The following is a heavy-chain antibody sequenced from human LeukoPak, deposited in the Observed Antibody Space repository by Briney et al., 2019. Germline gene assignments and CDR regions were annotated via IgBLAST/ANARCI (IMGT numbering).Heavy chain of an antibody. CDR1: GFTFSNYW. Sequence: GGSLRLSCAGSGFTFSNYWMSWVRQAPGKGLEWVAKIKQDGSAKYYVDSVKDRFTISRDNAKNSLYLQMSSLRAEDTAVYYCARDHGDRYYDYYYMDVWGKGTTVTVSS. V-gene: IGHV3-7*03. CDR2: IKQDGSAK. CDR3: ARDHGDRYYDYYYMDV. J-gene: IGHJ6*03. D-gene: IGHD4-17*01.